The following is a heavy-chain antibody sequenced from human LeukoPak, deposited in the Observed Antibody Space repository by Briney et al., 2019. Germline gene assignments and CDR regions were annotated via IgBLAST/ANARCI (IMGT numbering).Heavy chain of an antibody. V-gene: IGHV3-11*06. Sequence: PGGSLRLSCAASGFTFSDYYMSWIRQAPGKGLEWVSYISSSSRYTTYADSVKGRFTISRDSAKNSLYLQMNSLRAEDTAVYYCVRERDYTRDAFDIWGQGTMVTVSS. CDR2: ISSSSRYT. CDR3: VRERDYTRDAFDI. D-gene: IGHD4-11*01. CDR1: GFTFSDYY. J-gene: IGHJ3*02.